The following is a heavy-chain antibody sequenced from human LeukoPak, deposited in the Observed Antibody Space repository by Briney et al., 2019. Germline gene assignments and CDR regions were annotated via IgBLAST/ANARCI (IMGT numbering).Heavy chain of an antibody. D-gene: IGHD3-10*01. CDR1: GGSISSSSYY. CDR2: IYYSGST. J-gene: IGHJ4*02. V-gene: IGHV4-39*07. Sequence: SETLSLTCTVSGGSISSSSYYWGWIRQPPGKGLEWIGSIYYSGSTYYNPSLKSRVTISVDTSKNQFSLKLSSVTAADTAVYYCARGGSVWKRLHDYWGQGTLVTVSS. CDR3: ARGGSVWKRLHDY.